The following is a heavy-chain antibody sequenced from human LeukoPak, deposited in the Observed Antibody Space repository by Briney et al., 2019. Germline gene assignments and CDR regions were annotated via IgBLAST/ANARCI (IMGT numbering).Heavy chain of an antibody. V-gene: IGHV3-9*01. CDR2: ISWNGGGM. Sequence: GGSLRLSCAASGFTFDAYAMHWVRQAPGKGLEWVSGISWNGGGMGYAVSVKGRFTISRDNAKNSLYLQMNSLRAEDTAVYYCARYSSGWTQSFWGQGTLVTVSS. CDR1: GFTFDAYA. J-gene: IGHJ4*02. D-gene: IGHD6-19*01. CDR3: ARYSSGWTQSF.